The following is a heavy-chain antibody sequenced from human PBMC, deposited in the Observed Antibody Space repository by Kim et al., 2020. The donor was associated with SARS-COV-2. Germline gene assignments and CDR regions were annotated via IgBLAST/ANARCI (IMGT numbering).Heavy chain of an antibody. CDR3: VRESVPVTGAGDY. J-gene: IGHJ4*02. V-gene: IGHV6-1*01. D-gene: IGHD6-19*01. Sequence: YAVSVKGRISITPDTSKNPFSLQLNSVTPEDTAVYYCVRESVPVTGAGDYWGQGTLVTVSS.